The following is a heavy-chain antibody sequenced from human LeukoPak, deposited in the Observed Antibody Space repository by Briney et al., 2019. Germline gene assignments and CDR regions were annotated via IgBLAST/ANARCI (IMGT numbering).Heavy chain of an antibody. CDR1: GYTFTSYY. Sequence: LVASVKVSCKASGYTFTSYYMHWVRQAPGQGLEWMGIINPSGGSTSYAQKFQGRVTMTRDMSTSTVYMELSSLRSEDTAVYYCAKRMIRGVNHDAFDLWGQGTMVTVSS. CDR2: INPSGGST. J-gene: IGHJ3*01. CDR3: AKRMIRGVNHDAFDL. V-gene: IGHV1-46*01. D-gene: IGHD3-10*01.